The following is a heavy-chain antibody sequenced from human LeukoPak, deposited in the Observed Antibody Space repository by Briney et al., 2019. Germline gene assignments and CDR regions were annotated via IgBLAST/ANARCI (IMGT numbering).Heavy chain of an antibody. Sequence: PSQTLSLTCAVSGGSISSGGYSWSWIRQPPGKGLEWIGYIYYSGSTNYNPSLKSRVTISVDTSKNQFSLKLSSVTAADTAVYYCARHLWSGYEISPLFDYWGQGTLVTVSS. D-gene: IGHD3-3*01. V-gene: IGHV4-30-4*07. CDR1: GGSISSGGYS. CDR2: IYYSGST. J-gene: IGHJ4*02. CDR3: ARHLWSGYEISPLFDY.